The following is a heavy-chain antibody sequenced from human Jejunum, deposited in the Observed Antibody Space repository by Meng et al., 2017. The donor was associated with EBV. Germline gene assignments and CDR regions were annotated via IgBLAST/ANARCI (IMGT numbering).Heavy chain of an antibody. CDR1: GGSINSKTW. V-gene: IGHV4-4*02. CDR3: ARDSQYLARGYFDY. D-gene: IGHD2/OR15-2a*01. J-gene: IGHJ4*02. CDR2: IDHSGST. Sequence: QVQLQESGPGLVQPSGTLSLTCTVSGGSINSKTWWHWVRQAPGKGLEWIGEIDHSGSTHYNPSLKRRVTISLGTSMNQFSLELTSPTAADTAVYYCARDSQYLARGYFDYWGQGALVTVSS.